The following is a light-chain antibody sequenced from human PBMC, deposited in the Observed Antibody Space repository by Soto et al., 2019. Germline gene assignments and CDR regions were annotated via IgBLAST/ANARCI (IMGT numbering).Light chain of an antibody. V-gene: IGKV3-15*01. CDR2: RAS. Sequence: EIVMTQSPATLSVSPGERATLSCRASQSLNGNVAWYQQKPGQAPRLLIYRASTRATGVPGRFSASGSGTDFTLTISSLQSEDSAMYYCQQSASSVTFGQGTRLEI. CDR3: QQSASSVT. CDR1: QSLNGN. J-gene: IGKJ5*01.